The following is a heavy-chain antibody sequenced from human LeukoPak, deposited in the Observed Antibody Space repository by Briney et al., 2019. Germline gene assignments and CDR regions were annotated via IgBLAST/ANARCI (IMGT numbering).Heavy chain of an antibody. V-gene: IGHV3-23*01. CDR2: LNTDGAWI. J-gene: IGHJ4*02. CDR3: AKSTAPCSRGSCYSALES. D-gene: IGHD2-15*01. Sequence: PGGSLRLSCAASGFTFRSYVMSWVRLAPGKGLEWVSGLNTDGAWIYYADSVKGRFTISRGNSENTLYLQMNSLRVEDTAVYYCAKSTAPCSRGSCYSALESWGQGTLVTVSS. CDR1: GFTFRSYV.